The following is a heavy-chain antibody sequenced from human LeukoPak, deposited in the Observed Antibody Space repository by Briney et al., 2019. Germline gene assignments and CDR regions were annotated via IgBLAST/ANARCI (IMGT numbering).Heavy chain of an antibody. CDR3: ARDIAHCSGDICYNIRFDS. D-gene: IGHD2-15*01. CDR1: KFTFNKYG. CDR2: IRYDGSNK. J-gene: IGHJ5*01. Sequence: PGGSLRLSCATSKFTFNKYGMHWVRQAPGKGLEWVAFIRYDGSNKYYADSVKGRFTISRDNSKNTLYLQMNSLRAEDTAVYYCARDIAHCSGDICYNIRFDSWGQGALVTVSS. V-gene: IGHV3-30*02.